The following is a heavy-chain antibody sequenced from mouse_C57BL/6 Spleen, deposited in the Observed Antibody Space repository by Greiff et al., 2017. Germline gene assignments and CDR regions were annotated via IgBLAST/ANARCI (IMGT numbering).Heavy chain of an antibody. CDR1: GFTFSSYA. CDR3: TRDSDHKGFAY. V-gene: IGHV5-9-1*02. D-gene: IGHD2-12*01. CDR2: ISSGGDYI. Sequence: EVKVVESGEGLVKPGGSLKLSCAASGFTFSSYAMSWVRQTPEKRLEWVAYISSGGDYIYYADTVKGRFTISRDNARNTLYLQMSSLKSEDTAMYYCTRDSDHKGFAYWGQGTLVTVSA. J-gene: IGHJ3*01.